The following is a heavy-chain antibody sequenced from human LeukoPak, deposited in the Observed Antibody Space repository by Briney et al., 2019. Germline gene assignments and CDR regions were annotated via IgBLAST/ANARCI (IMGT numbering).Heavy chain of an antibody. V-gene: IGHV4-59*01. D-gene: IGHD6-19*01. CDR2: VYFSGST. CDR1: GGSINGYY. J-gene: IGHJ4*02. Sequence: SETLSLTCTVSGGSINGYYWSWIRQPPGKGMGWVGYVYFSGSTKYNPSLESRLTVSVDTSKNQFSLKLSSVTAADTAVYYCARSIAVAGTGIDYWGQGTLVTVSS. CDR3: ARSIAVAGTGIDY.